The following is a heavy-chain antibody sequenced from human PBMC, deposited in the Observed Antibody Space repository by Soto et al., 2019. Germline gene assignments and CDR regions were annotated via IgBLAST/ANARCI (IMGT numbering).Heavy chain of an antibody. J-gene: IGHJ6*02. CDR2: LNGGTGQT. Sequence: ASVKVSCKASGYTFSTYAIHWVRQAPGQSLEWMGWLNGGTGQTRYSQRFQDRVTITRDTSASTAYMEVSSLRPEDTAVYYCARGKGMEENYYYYGMDIWGQGTTGTVS. CDR3: ARGKGMEENYYYYGMDI. D-gene: IGHD1-1*01. CDR1: GYTFSTYA. V-gene: IGHV1-3*01.